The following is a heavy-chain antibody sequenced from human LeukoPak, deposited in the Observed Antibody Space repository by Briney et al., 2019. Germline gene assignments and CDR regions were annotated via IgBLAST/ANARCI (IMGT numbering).Heavy chain of an antibody. CDR2: IIPIFGTA. D-gene: IGHD5-24*01. V-gene: IGHV1-69*13. CDR1: ARTLSSYA. Sequence: ASMKISCRASARTLSSYAISWVRQAPGQGLEWMGGIIPIFGTANYAQKFQGRGTITADESTSTAYMELSRLRCEDTAVYYCGGWGRDGYNQHAFDIWGQGTMVTVSS. CDR3: GGWGRDGYNQHAFDI. J-gene: IGHJ3*02.